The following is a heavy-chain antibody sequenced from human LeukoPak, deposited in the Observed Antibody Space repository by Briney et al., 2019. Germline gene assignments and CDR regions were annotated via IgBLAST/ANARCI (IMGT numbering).Heavy chain of an antibody. CDR3: AKPATYYDSLTGYDY. Sequence: GGSLRLSCAASGFTFSSYAMSWVRQAPGKGLEWVSAISGSGGRTDYADSVKGRFTISRDNSKNSLYLQMISLRAEDTALYYCAKPATYYDSLTGYDYWGQGTLVTDSS. CDR1: GFTFSSYA. CDR2: ISGSGGRT. V-gene: IGHV3-23*01. J-gene: IGHJ4*02. D-gene: IGHD3-9*01.